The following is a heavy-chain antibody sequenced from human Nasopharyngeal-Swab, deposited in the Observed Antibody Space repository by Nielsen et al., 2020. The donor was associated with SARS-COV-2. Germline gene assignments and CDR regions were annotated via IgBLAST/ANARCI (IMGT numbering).Heavy chain of an antibody. V-gene: IGHV3-21*01. CDR1: GFTLNNYN. CDR2: ISSSSSYI. CDR3: ARDGLDYDFWSAYFMDV. D-gene: IGHD3-3*01. J-gene: IGHJ6*02. Sequence: GGSLRLSCAASGFTLNNYNFNWVRQAPGKGLEWVSSISSSSSYIYYADSVKGRFTISRDNAKNSFSLQMNSLRAEDTAVYYCARDGLDYDFWSAYFMDVWGQGTTVTVSS.